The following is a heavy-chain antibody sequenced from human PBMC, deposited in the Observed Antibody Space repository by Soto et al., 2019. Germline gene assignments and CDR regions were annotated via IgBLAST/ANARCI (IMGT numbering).Heavy chain of an antibody. CDR3: AQADSSGFSYLY. CDR1: GGTFSTHI. V-gene: IGHV1-69*12. J-gene: IGHJ4*02. D-gene: IGHD3-22*01. CDR2: IIPLFGAA. Sequence: QVQLVQSGAGVKKPGSSVKVSCKASGGTFSTHIISWVRQAPGQGLEWMGGIIPLFGAANYAQKFQGRVTITADASTSTAYMQLSSLRSEDTAVYSCAQADSSGFSYLYWGQGTLVTVSS.